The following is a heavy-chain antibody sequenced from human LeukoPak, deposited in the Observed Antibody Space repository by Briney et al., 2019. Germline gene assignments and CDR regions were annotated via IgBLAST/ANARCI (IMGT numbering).Heavy chain of an antibody. D-gene: IGHD3-9*01. CDR3: ARGELRYFDWLRAPPTSRRAFDI. CDR2: INHSGST. Sequence: TPSETLSLTCAVYGGSFRGYYWSWIRQPPGKGLEWIGEINHSGSTNYNPSLKSRVTISVDTSKNQFSLKLSSVTAADTAVYYCARGELRYFDWLRAPPTSRRAFDIWGQGTMVTVSS. V-gene: IGHV4-34*01. CDR1: GGSFRGYY. J-gene: IGHJ3*02.